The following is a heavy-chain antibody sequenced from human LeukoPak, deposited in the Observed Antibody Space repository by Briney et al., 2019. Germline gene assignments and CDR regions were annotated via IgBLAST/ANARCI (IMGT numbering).Heavy chain of an antibody. J-gene: IGHJ6*04. CDR3: AELGITMIGGV. V-gene: IGHV3-30*02. CDR2: IRFNGNNK. D-gene: IGHD3-10*02. Sequence: GGSLRLSCAASGFSFTTYGMHWVRQAPGKGLEWVAFIRFNGNNKYYADSVKGRFTISRDNAKNSLYLQMNSLRAEDTAVYYCAELGITMIGGVWGKGTTVTISS. CDR1: GFSFTTYG.